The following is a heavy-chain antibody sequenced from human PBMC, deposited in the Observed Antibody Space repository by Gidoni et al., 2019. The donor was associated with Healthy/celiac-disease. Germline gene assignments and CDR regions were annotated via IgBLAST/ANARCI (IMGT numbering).Heavy chain of an antibody. Sequence: EVQLVESGGGLVKPGGSLRLSCAASGFTFSNAWMSWVRQAPGKGLEWVGRIKSKTDGGTTDYAAPVKGRFTISRDDSKNTLYLQMNSLKTEDTAVYYCTTAADYGDFYYYGMDVWGQGTTVTVSS. CDR1: GFTFSNAW. V-gene: IGHV3-15*01. CDR2: IKSKTDGGTT. D-gene: IGHD4-17*01. CDR3: TTAADYGDFYYYGMDV. J-gene: IGHJ6*02.